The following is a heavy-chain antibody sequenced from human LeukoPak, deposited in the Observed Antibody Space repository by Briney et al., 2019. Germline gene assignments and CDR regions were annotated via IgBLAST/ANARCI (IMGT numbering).Heavy chain of an antibody. J-gene: IGHJ4*02. V-gene: IGHV3-64D*09. D-gene: IGHD3-22*01. CDR1: GFTFSSYE. CDR2: VSSDGGST. Sequence: PGGSLRLSCAASGFTFSSYEMNWVRQAPGKGLEYVSAVSSDGGSTYYADSVRGRFTISRDNSKNTLSLQMGSLRAEDTAMYYCVKAILFGSVSYYADWGQGTLVTVSS. CDR3: VKAILFGSVSYYAD.